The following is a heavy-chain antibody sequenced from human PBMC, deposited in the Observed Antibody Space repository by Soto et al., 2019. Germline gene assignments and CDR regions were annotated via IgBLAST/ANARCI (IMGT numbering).Heavy chain of an antibody. Sequence: AGGSLRLSCAASGFSFSTYNMNWVRQAPGKGLEWVSSINGRSNYKYYTDSVKGRFTISRDNPKNSLYLQMDSLRAEDTAVYYCPREDGLVGSNSAFDYWGQGPLVTVYS. CDR1: GFSFSTYN. CDR3: PREDGLVGSNSAFDY. V-gene: IGHV3-21*01. D-gene: IGHD7-27*01. CDR2: INGRSNYK. J-gene: IGHJ4*02.